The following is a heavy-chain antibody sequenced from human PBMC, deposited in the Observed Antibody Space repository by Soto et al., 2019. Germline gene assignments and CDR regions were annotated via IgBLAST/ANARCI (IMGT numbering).Heavy chain of an antibody. V-gene: IGHV3-30*03. CDR2: ISADGRDV. CDR3: ATSVPDPACRGGGCHRTFDY. D-gene: IGHD2-15*01. Sequence: QVQLVESGGGVVQPGRSLRLSCAASGFTFSAYVMHWVRQVPGKGLEWVAAISADGRDVFYATSVEGRFTISRDNSKNTLYLQMDSLTSEDTSLYSCATSVPDPACRGGGCHRTFDYWGQGTLVTVSS. J-gene: IGHJ4*02. CDR1: GFTFSAYV.